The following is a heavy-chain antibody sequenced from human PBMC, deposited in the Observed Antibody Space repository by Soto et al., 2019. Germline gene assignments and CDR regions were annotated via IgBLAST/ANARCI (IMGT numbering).Heavy chain of an antibody. CDR1: EFTFSSYW. Sequence: EVQLVESGGGLVQPGGSLRLSCAASEFTFSSYWMSWVRQAPGKGLEWVANIKEDGNEKYYVDSVKGRFTISRDNVKNSLYLQMNSLRAEDTAVYYCARGSSRFDDWGQGTLVTVSS. V-gene: IGHV3-7*03. CDR3: ARGSSRFDD. CDR2: IKEDGNEK. D-gene: IGHD6-13*01. J-gene: IGHJ4*02.